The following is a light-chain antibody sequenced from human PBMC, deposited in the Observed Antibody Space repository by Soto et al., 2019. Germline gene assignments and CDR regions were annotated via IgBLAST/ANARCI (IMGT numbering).Light chain of an antibody. CDR1: QTVRNNY. CDR2: DAS. V-gene: IGKV3-20*01. J-gene: IGKJ4*01. CDR3: HQFSSYPLT. Sequence: EFVLTQSPGTLSLSPGERATLSFRASQTVRNNYLAWYQQKPGQAPRLLIYDASSRATGIPDRLSGGGSGTDFTLTISRLEPEDFAVYYCHQFSSYPLTFGGGTKVDIK.